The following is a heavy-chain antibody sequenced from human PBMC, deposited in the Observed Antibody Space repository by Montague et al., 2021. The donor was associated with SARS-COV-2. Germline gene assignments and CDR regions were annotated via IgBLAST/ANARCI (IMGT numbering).Heavy chain of an antibody. V-gene: IGHV3-30*04. CDR2: ISYDGSNK. Sequence: SLRLSCAVSGFTFSSYAMHWVRQAPGKGLEWVAVISYDGSNKYYADSVKGRFTISSDNSKNTLYLQMNSLRAEDTAVYYCARDYDDYIWGSWGPFDYWGQGTLVTVSS. CDR1: GFTFSSYA. CDR3: ARDYDDYIWGSWGPFDY. D-gene: IGHD3-16*01. J-gene: IGHJ4*02.